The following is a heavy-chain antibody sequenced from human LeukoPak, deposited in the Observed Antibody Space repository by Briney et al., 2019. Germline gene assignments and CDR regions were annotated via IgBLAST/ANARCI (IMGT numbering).Heavy chain of an antibody. Sequence: PSETLSLTCAVYGGSFSGYYWSWSRQPPGKGLEWIGEINHSGSTNYNPSLKSRVTISVDTSKNQFSLRLSSVTAADTVVYYCARGGGNWNYGDNWGQGTLVTVSS. CDR3: ARGGGNWNYGDN. D-gene: IGHD1-7*01. J-gene: IGHJ4*02. CDR2: INHSGST. CDR1: GGSFSGYY. V-gene: IGHV4-34*01.